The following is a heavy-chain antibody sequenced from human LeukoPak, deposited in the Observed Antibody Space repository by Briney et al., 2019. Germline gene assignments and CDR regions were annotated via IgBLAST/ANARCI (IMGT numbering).Heavy chain of an antibody. CDR2: IDPSGGST. Sequence: ASVKVSCKASGYTFTSYYMHWVRQAPGQGLEWMGIIDPSGGSTSYAQKFQGRVTMTRDMSTSTVYMELSSLRSEDTAVYYCASEAFYCSGGSCLCYWGQGTLVTVSS. D-gene: IGHD2-15*01. CDR1: GYTFTSYY. J-gene: IGHJ4*02. CDR3: ASEAFYCSGGSCLCY. V-gene: IGHV1-46*01.